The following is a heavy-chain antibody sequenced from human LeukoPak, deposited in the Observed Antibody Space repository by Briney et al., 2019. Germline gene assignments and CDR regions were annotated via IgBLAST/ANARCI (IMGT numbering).Heavy chain of an antibody. J-gene: IGHJ3*02. Sequence: PGGSLRLSCAASGFTFDDYAMHWVRQAPGKGLEWVSGISWNSGSIGYADSVKGRFTISRDNAKNSLYLQMNSLRAEDMALYYCARRNSDAFDIWGQGTMVTVSS. CDR3: ARRNSDAFDI. D-gene: IGHD2/OR15-2a*01. CDR1: GFTFDDYA. CDR2: ISWNSGSI. V-gene: IGHV3-9*03.